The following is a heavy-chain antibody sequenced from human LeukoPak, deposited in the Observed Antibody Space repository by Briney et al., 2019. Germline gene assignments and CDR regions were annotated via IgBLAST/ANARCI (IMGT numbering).Heavy chain of an antibody. CDR2: IDPSDSYT. CDR3: ASSSKGSTWYRFDY. Sequence: GESLKISCKGSGYSFTTYWISWVRQMPGNGLEWMGRIDPSDSYTNYSPSFQGHVTISADKSISTAYLQWSSLKASDTAMYYCASSSKGSTWYRFDYWGQGTLVTVSS. D-gene: IGHD6-13*01. J-gene: IGHJ4*02. CDR1: GYSFTTYW. V-gene: IGHV5-10-1*01.